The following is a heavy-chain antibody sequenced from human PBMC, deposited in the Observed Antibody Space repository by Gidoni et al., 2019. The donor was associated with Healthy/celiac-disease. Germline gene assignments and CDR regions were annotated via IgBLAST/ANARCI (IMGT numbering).Heavy chain of an antibody. J-gene: IGHJ3*02. V-gene: IGHV1-46*01. D-gene: IGHD3-10*01. CDR1: GYTFTSYY. CDR2: INPSGGST. CDR3: ARDLRVGELLYSAFDI. Sequence: QVQLVQSGAEVKKPGASVKVSCKASGYTFTSYYMHWVRQAPGQGLEWMGIINPSGGSTSYAQKFQGRVTMTRDTSTSTVYMELSSLRSEDTAVYYCARDLRVGELLYSAFDIWGQGTMVTVSS.